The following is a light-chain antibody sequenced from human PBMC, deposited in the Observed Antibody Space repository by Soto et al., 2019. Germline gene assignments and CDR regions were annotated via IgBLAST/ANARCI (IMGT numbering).Light chain of an antibody. CDR2: GAS. CDR1: QSVSSN. CDR3: QQYNNWPQT. J-gene: IGKJ1*01. Sequence: EIVLTQSPATLSLSPGEGATLSCRASQSVSSNLAWYQQKPGQAPRLLIYGASTRATGIPARFSGSGSGTEFTLTISSLQSEDFAVYYCQQYNNWPQTFGQGTKVDI. V-gene: IGKV3-15*01.